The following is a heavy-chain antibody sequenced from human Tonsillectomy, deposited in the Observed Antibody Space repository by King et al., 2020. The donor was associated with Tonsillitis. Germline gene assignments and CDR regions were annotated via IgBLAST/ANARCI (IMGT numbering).Heavy chain of an antibody. V-gene: IGHV3-15*01. CDR1: GFTFHNAW. J-gene: IGHJ4*02. Sequence: QLVQSGGGLVKPGGSVRLSCVASGFTFHNAWMSWVRQAPGKGLEWVGRIKSKNDGETIDYAAFVKGRFSISRDDSQNTLYLQMTGLKTEDTAVYYCTTVRYYYDNYWGQGTLVTIS. D-gene: IGHD3-22*01. CDR3: TTVRYYYDNY. CDR2: IKSKNDGETI.